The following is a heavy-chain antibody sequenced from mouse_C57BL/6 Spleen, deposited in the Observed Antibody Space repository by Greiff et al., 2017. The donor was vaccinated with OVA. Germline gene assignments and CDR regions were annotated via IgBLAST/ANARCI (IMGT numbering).Heavy chain of an antibody. Sequence: VKLMESGAELVRPGASVTLSCKASGYTFTDYEMHWVKQTPVHGLEWIGAIDPETGGTAYNQKFKGKAILTADKSSSTAYMELRSLTSEDSAVYYCTGAAMGNDFGYIDVWGKGTTVTVSS. CDR3: TGAAMGNDFGYIDV. CDR2: IDPETGGT. V-gene: IGHV1-15*01. J-gene: IGHJ1*03. D-gene: IGHD2-2*01. CDR1: GYTFTDYE.